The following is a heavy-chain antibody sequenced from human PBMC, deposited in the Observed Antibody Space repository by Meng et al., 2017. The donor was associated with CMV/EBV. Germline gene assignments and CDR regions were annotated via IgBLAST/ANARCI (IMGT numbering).Heavy chain of an antibody. V-gene: IGHV3-30*04. CDR3: AREASLLWFGELSPDY. CDR1: GFTFSSYA. D-gene: IGHD3-10*01. CDR2: ISYDGSNK. Sequence: GGSLRLSCAASGFTFSSYAMHWVRQAPGKGLEWVAVISYDGSNKYYADSVKGRFTISRDNSKNTLYLQMNSLRAEDTAVYYCAREASLLWFGELSPDYWGQGTLVTVSS. J-gene: IGHJ4*02.